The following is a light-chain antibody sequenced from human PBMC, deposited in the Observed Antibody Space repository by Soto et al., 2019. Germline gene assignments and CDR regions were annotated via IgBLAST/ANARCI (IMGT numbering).Light chain of an antibody. Sequence: EIVLTQSPATLSLSPGESATLSCRANQSISTYLTWYQQKPGQAPRLIISDASNRATGIPARFRGSGSGTDFTLSISSLETEDFATYYCQQCRNWPRGFTFGQGTTLEIK. CDR1: QSISTY. J-gene: IGKJ2*01. CDR2: DAS. V-gene: IGKV3-11*01. CDR3: QQCRNWPRGFT.